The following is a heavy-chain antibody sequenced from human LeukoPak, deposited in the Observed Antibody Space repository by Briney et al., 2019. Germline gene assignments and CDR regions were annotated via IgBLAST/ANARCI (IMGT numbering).Heavy chain of an antibody. CDR2: IYSGGST. CDR1: GGSISSSSYY. Sequence: ETLSLTCTVSGGSISSSSYYWGWIRQPPGKGLEWVSVIYSGGSTYYADSVKGRFTISRDNSKNTLYLQMNSLRAEDTAVYYCARENYGGKIYWGQGTLVTVSS. D-gene: IGHD4-23*01. J-gene: IGHJ4*02. V-gene: IGHV3-66*01. CDR3: ARENYGGKIY.